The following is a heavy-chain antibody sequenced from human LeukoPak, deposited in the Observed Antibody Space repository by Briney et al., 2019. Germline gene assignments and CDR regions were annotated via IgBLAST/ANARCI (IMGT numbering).Heavy chain of an antibody. CDR3: ARVNTYYFDSSGYYVDY. CDR1: GGSFSGYY. CDR2: INHSGST. D-gene: IGHD3-22*01. J-gene: IGHJ4*02. Sequence: SETLSLTCAVYGGSFSGYYWSWIRQPPGKGLEWIGEINHSGSTNYNPSLKSRVTISIDTSKNQFSLKLSSVTAADTAVYYCARVNTYYFDSSGYYVDYWGQGTLVTVSS. V-gene: IGHV4-34*01.